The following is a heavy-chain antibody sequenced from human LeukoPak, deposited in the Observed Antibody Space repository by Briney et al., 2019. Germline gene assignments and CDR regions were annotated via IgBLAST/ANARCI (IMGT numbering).Heavy chain of an antibody. V-gene: IGHV3-30*04. J-gene: IGHJ4*02. CDR3: ARVLAVADPYDY. CDR1: GFTFSSYA. D-gene: IGHD6-19*01. CDR2: ISYDGSNK. Sequence: GGSLRLSCAASGFTFSSYAMHWVRQAPGKGLEWVAVISYDGSNKYYADSVKGRLTISRDNSKNTLYLQMNSLRAEDTAVYYCARVLAVADPYDYWGQGTLVTVSS.